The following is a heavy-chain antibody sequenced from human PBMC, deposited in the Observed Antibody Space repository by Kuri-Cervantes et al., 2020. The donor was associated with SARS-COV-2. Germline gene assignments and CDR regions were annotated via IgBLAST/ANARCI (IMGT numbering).Heavy chain of an antibody. CDR2: IYSGGST. J-gene: IGHJ5*02. Sequence: GGSLRLSCAASGFTVSSNYMSWVRQAPGKGLEWVSVIYSGGSTYYADSVKGRFTISRDNSKNTLYPRMNSLRAEDTAVYYCARERGLRGWFDPWGQGTLVTVSS. V-gene: IGHV3-53*01. CDR1: GFTVSSNY. CDR3: ARERGLRGWFDP.